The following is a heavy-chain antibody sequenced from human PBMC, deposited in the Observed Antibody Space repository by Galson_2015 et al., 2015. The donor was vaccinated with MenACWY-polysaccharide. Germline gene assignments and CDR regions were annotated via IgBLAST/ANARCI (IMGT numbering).Heavy chain of an antibody. J-gene: IGHJ4*02. CDR2: ITGSGSHA. CDR3: ARISLQSRHFDF. Sequence: SLRLSCAASGFSFSAYAMGWVRHIPGKGLEWVSSITGSGSHAFYADSVRGRFTMSKDNSKNMLFLQMDSLRAEDTAVYHCARISLQSRHFDFWGQGTLVTVSS. D-gene: IGHD6-25*01. CDR1: GFSFSAYA. V-gene: IGHV3-23*01.